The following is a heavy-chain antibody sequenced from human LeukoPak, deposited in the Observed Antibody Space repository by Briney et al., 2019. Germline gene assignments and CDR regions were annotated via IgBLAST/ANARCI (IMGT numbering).Heavy chain of an antibody. D-gene: IGHD2-2*01. J-gene: IGHJ6*02. V-gene: IGHV3-23*01. CDR1: GFTFGSYA. CDR2: ISGSGGST. CDR3: AKGIPNCSSTSCYGTSPHYYYYGMDV. Sequence: GGSLRLSCAASGFTFGSYAMSWVRQAPGKGLEWVSAISGSGGSTYYADSVKGRFTISRDNSKNTLYLQMNSLRAEDTAVYYCAKGIPNCSSTSCYGTSPHYYYYGMDVWGQGTTVTVSS.